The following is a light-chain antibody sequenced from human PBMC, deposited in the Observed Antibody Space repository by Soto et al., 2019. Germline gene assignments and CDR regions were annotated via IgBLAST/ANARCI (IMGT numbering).Light chain of an antibody. CDR3: QQYNTWPLT. V-gene: IGKV3-15*01. CDR2: FAS. CDR1: QTVSYN. Sequence: EIVMTQSPATLSVSPGEKATLSCRASQTVSYNLAWYQQKPGQAPSLLICFASTRATGIPARFSGSWSVTEFTLTISSLQAEDFAVYFCQQYNTWPLTFGGGTKVEPK. J-gene: IGKJ4*02.